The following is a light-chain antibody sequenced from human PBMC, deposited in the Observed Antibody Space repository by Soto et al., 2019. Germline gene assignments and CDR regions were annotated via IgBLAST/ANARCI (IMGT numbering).Light chain of an antibody. J-gene: IGLJ3*02. Sequence: QSALTQPASVSGSPGQSITISCTGTSSDVGSYNLVSWYQQHPGKAPKLMSYEVSKRPSGVSNRFSGSKSGNTASLTISGLQAEDAADYYCCSYAGSRVFGGGTKLTVL. V-gene: IGLV2-23*02. CDR3: CSYAGSRV. CDR2: EVS. CDR1: SSDVGSYNL.